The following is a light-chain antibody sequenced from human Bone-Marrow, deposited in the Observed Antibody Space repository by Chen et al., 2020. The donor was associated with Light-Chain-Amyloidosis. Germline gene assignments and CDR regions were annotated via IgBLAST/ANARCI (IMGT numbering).Light chain of an antibody. CDR3: QQYYSAPFT. CDR1: QSVLYSSNNKNY. J-gene: IGKJ3*01. V-gene: IGKV4-1*01. Sequence: DLVMTQSPDSLAVSLGERATINCKSSQSVLYSSNNKNYLAWYQQKPGQPPKLLISWASTRESGVPDRFTDSGSGTDFTLTISSLQAEDVAVYYCQQYYSAPFTFGPGTKVNIK. CDR2: WAS.